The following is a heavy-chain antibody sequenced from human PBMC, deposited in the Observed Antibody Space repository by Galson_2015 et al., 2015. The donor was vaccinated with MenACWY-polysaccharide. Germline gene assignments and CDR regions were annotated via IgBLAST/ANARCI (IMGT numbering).Heavy chain of an antibody. CDR1: GFTFSDYY. Sequence: SLRLSCAASGFTFSDYYMSWIRQAPGKGLEWVPYISSSGSTIYYADSVKGRFTISRDNAKNSLYLQMNSLRAEDTAVYYCAREIVVVAAMGNDHYYGMDVWGQGTTVTVSS. D-gene: IGHD2-15*01. CDR2: ISSSGSTI. CDR3: AREIVVVAAMGNDHYYGMDV. V-gene: IGHV3-11*01. J-gene: IGHJ6*02.